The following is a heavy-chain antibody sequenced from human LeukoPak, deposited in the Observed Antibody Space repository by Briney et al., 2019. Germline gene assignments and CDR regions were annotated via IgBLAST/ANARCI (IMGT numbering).Heavy chain of an antibody. CDR1: GFTFSTNL. CDR3: ASGRVAARY. J-gene: IGHJ4*02. D-gene: IGHD2-15*01. Sequence: GGSLRLSCAASGFTFSTNLMSWVRQAPGKGLEWVASMKPDGSEENYVDSVKGRFTISRDNAKNLLYLQMNSLRAEDTAVYYCASGRVAARYWGQGALVTVSS. CDR2: MKPDGSEE. V-gene: IGHV3-7*03.